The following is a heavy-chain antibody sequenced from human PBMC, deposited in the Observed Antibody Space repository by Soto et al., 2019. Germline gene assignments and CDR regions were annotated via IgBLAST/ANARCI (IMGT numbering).Heavy chain of an antibody. CDR1: GGTISPYT. J-gene: IGHJ4*02. CDR3: TRDWEITVSTWSFGGF. Sequence: QVQLVQYGAEVKKPGSSVKVSCKASGGTISPYTINWVRQAPGQGLEWMGRIIPFHGVTNYAQKFQARVTITADKSTSTAYMELSGLRFEDTSMYYCTRDWEITVSTWSFGGFWGRGTLVTVSS. V-gene: IGHV1-69*08. CDR2: IIPFHGVT. D-gene: IGHD3-10*01.